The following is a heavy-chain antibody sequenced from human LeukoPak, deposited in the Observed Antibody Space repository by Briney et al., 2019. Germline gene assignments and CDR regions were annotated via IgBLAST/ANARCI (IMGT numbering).Heavy chain of an antibody. Sequence: ASVKVSCKASGGTFSSYAISWVRQAPGQGLEWMGGIIPIFGTANYAQKFQGRVTITAGKSTSTAYMELSSLRSEDTAVYYCASNNDGSGPFDYWGQGTLVTVSS. CDR2: IIPIFGTA. CDR3: ASNNDGSGPFDY. V-gene: IGHV1-69*06. D-gene: IGHD3-10*01. J-gene: IGHJ4*02. CDR1: GGTFSSYA.